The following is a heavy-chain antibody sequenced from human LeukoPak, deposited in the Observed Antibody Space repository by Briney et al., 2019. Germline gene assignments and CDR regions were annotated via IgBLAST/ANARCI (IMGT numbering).Heavy chain of an antibody. CDR3: ARGDLPQGAKAVAGPYYFDY. J-gene: IGHJ4*02. CDR2: IIPIFGTA. V-gene: IGHV1-69*13. CDR1: GGTFSSYA. Sequence: GASVKVSCKASGGTFSSYAISWVRQAPGQGLEWMRGIIPIFGTANYAQKFQGRVTITADESTSTAYMELSSLRSEDTAVYYCARGDLPQGAKAVAGPYYFDYWGQGTLVTVSS. D-gene: IGHD6-19*01.